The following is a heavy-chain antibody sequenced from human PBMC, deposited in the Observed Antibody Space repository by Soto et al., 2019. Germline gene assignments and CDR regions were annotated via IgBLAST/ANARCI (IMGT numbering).Heavy chain of an antibody. CDR2: INTDGSST. V-gene: IGHV3-74*01. CDR1: GFTFSSYW. J-gene: IGHJ4*02. Sequence: EVQLVESGGGLVQPGGSLRLSCAASGFTFSSYWMHWVRQAPGKGLVWISRINTDGSSTSYVDSVQGRFTISRDNGTNTLFLQMNSLRGEDTAVYYCARRGSGVTRGLHYWGQGTLVTVSS. CDR3: ARRGSGVTRGLHY. D-gene: IGHD2-15*01.